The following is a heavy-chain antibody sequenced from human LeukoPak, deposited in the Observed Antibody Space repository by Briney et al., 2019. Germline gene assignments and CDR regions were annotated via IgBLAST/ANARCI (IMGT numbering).Heavy chain of an antibody. D-gene: IGHD6-19*01. CDR2: INPNSGGT. Sequence: ASVKVSCKASGYTFTGYYMHWVRQAPGQGPEWMGWINPNSGGTNYAQKFQGRVTMTRDTSISTAYMELSRLRSDDTAVYYCARVATSPQQWLVRPFDYWGQGTLVTVSS. V-gene: IGHV1-2*02. J-gene: IGHJ4*02. CDR3: ARVATSPQQWLVRPFDY. CDR1: GYTFTGYY.